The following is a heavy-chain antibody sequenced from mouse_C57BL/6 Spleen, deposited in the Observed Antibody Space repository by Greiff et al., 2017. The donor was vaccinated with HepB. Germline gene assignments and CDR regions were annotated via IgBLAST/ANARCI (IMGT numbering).Heavy chain of an antibody. V-gene: IGHV3-1*01. CDR2: ISYSGST. D-gene: IGHD4-1*01. CDR1: GYSITSGYD. CDR3: ARRRGTGSFDY. Sequence: DVKLVESGPGMVKPSQSLSLTCTVTGYSITSGYDWHWIRHFPGNKLEWMGYISYSGSTNYNPSLKSRISITHDTSKNHFFLKLNSVTTEDTATYYCARRRGTGSFDYWGQGTTLTVSS. J-gene: IGHJ2*01.